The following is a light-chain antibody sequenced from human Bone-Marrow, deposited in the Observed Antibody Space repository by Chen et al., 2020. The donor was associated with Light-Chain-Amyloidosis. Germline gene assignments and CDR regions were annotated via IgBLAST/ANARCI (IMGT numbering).Light chain of an antibody. Sequence: SYVLTQPPSVSGSPGQTARITCSGDDLPTKYAYWYQQKPGQAPVLVTHRDTERPSGISERFSGSSSGTTATLTISGVQAEDEADYHCQSADSSGTYEVIFGGGTKLTVL. CDR3: QSADSSGTYEVI. V-gene: IGLV3-25*03. CDR2: RDT. CDR1: DLPTKY. J-gene: IGLJ2*01.